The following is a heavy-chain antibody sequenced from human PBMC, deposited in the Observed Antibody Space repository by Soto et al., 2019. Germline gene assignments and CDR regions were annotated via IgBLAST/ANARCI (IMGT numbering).Heavy chain of an antibody. J-gene: IGHJ4*02. D-gene: IGHD1-26*01. CDR3: ATQRSEWELSFDY. CDR1: GYTFTSYY. V-gene: IGHV1-46*01. CDR2: INPSGGST. Sequence: ASVKVSCKASGYTFTSYYMHWVRQAPGQGLEWMGIINPSGGSTSYAQKFQGRVTMTRDTSTSTVYMELSSLISDDTAVYYCATQRSEWELSFDYWGQGTLVTVSS.